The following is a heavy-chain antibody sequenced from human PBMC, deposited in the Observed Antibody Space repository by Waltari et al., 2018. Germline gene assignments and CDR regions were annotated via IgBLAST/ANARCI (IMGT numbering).Heavy chain of an antibody. V-gene: IGHV5-51*01. D-gene: IGHD7-27*01. CDR3: ARDHLSLTAYYFDY. J-gene: IGHJ4*02. CDR1: GYTFTNFS. Sequence: EVQLVQSGAEVRKPGESLKISCKASGYTFTNFSIAWVRQMPGKGLEWMGIVYPGDGETRYSPSFQGQVTISADKSINTAYLQWNSLKTSDTAIYYCARDHLSLTAYYFDYWGQGTLVTVSS. CDR2: VYPGDGET.